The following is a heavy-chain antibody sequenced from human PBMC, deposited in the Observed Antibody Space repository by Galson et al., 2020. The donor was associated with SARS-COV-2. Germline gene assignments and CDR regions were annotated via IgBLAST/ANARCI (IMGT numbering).Heavy chain of an antibody. Sequence: SETLYLPCTVSGAPIRGSYWSWIPQSPGKGLEWIGHIHYTGTTSYNPSLQSRVTISLDTSKNQFSLKLNSVTAADTAVYYCARHGVVEISGVTAYWFDPWGQGLLVTVSS. V-gene: IGHV4-59*08. CDR1: GAPIRGSY. CDR2: IHYTGTT. D-gene: IGHD2-15*01. CDR3: ARHGVVEISGVTAYWFDP. J-gene: IGHJ5*02.